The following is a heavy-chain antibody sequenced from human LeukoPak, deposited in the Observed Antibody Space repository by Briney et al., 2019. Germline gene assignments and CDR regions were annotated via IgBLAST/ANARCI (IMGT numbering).Heavy chain of an antibody. J-gene: IGHJ6*02. V-gene: IGHV3-43*02. Sequence: GGSLRPSCAASGFSFDDYAMHWVRHPPGKGLEWVSVISGDGGDTDYVDSVKGRFTISRDNSKDSLYLQMNSLRTEDTALYYCVKEFGYCSGSSCYRYYYYPMDVWGQGTTVTVSS. CDR3: VKEFGYCSGSSCYRYYYYPMDV. CDR2: ISGDGGDT. D-gene: IGHD2-15*01. CDR1: GFSFDDYA.